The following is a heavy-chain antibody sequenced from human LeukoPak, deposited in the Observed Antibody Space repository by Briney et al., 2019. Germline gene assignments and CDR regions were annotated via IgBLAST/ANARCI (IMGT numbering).Heavy chain of an antibody. CDR2: ISYDGSNK. V-gene: IGHV3-30-3*01. J-gene: IGHJ6*02. CDR3: ARDAFIAAAGTGSMDV. D-gene: IGHD6-13*01. Sequence: GGSLRLSCAASGFTFSSYAMHWVRQAPGKRLEWVAVISYDGSNKYYADSVKGRFTISRDNSKNTLYLQMNSLRAEDTAVYYCARDAFIAAAGTGSMDVWGQGTTVTVSS. CDR1: GFTFSSYA.